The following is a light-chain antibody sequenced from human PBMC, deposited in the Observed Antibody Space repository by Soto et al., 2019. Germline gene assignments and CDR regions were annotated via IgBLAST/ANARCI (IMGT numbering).Light chain of an antibody. Sequence: EIVLTQSPGTMSLSPGERATLSCRASQSVSSSYLAWYQQKPGQAPRLLIYGASSRATGIPDRLSGSGSGTDFTLTISRLEPEDFAVFYCQQYGGSALYTFGQGTKLEIK. CDR1: QSVSSSY. J-gene: IGKJ2*01. V-gene: IGKV3-20*01. CDR3: QQYGGSALYT. CDR2: GAS.